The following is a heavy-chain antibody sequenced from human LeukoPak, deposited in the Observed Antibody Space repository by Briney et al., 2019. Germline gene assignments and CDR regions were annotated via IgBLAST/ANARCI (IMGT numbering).Heavy chain of an antibody. J-gene: IGHJ4*02. CDR1: GCSISSSSYY. CDR2: IFYSGTT. V-gene: IGHV4-39*01. CDR3: ARVLRCGTYYFEY. D-gene: IGHD2-15*01. Sequence: SETLSLTCTVSGCSISSSSYYWGWIRQPPGKGLEWIGNIFYSGTTYYNPSLMSRVTISVDTSKNQFSLKMRSVTAADTAVYYGARVLRCGTYYFEYWGQGTLVTVSS.